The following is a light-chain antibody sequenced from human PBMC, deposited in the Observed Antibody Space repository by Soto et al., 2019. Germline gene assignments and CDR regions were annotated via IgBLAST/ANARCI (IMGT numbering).Light chain of an antibody. CDR3: QQYSSSPIT. CDR2: GAS. V-gene: IGKV3-20*01. CDR1: QSIGSSY. Sequence: EVVFTQSPGTLSFSPGERSTLSLSASQSIGSSYLAWYQQKPGQAPRLLIYGASSRATGIPDRLSGGGSGTDFSLTISRLDPEDFAVYYCQQYSSSPITFGQGTRLEIK. J-gene: IGKJ5*01.